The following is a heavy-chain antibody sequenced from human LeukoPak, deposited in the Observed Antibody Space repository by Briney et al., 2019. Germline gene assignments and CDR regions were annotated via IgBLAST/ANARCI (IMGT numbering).Heavy chain of an antibody. D-gene: IGHD3-10*01. CDR2: IIPIFGTA. CDR1: GGTFSSYA. CDR3: ARDHGVWFGDFNYYYMDV. V-gene: IGHV1-69*13. Sequence: SVKVSCKASGGTFSSYAISWVRQAPGQGLEWMGRIIPIFGTANYARKFQGRVTITSDESTSTAYMELRSLRSEDTAVYYCARDHGVWFGDFNYYYMDVWGKGTTVTVSS. J-gene: IGHJ6*03.